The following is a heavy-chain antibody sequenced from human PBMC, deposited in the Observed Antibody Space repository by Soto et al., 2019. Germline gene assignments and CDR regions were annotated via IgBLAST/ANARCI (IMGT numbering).Heavy chain of an antibody. CDR1: GGTFSSYT. D-gene: IGHD4-17*01. CDR3: ARGYTVTSPFDY. V-gene: IGHV1-69*02. CDR2: IIPILGIA. J-gene: IGHJ4*02. Sequence: QVQLVQSGAEVKKPGSSVKVSCKASGGTFSSYTISWMRQAPGQGLEWMGRIIPILGIANYAQKFQGRVTITADKSTSTAYMELSSLRSEDTAVYYCARGYTVTSPFDYWGQGTLVTVSS.